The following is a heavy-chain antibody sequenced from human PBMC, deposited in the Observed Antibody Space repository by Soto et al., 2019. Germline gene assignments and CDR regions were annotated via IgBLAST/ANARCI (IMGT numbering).Heavy chain of an antibody. D-gene: IGHD1-26*01. CDR2: HYSGGST. Sequence: WSLRLSCASSGFSVSSNYLSWVRQAPGKGLEWVSVHYSGGSTYYADSVQGRFTISRDKSNNTLYLQMRRVRAEDTAVYFCARHRHPRGTVGATSPLDPWGQGTQVTVSS. V-gene: IGHV3-53*01. J-gene: IGHJ5*02. CDR1: GFSVSSNY. CDR3: ARHRHPRGTVGATSPLDP.